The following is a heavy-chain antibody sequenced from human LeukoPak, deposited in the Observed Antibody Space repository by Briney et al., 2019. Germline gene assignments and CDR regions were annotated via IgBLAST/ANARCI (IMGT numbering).Heavy chain of an antibody. D-gene: IGHD2-2*01. CDR1: GGTFSSYA. J-gene: IGHJ3*02. Sequence: SVKVSCKASGGTFSSYAISWVRQAPGQGLEWMGGIIPIFGTANYAQKFQGRVTITTDESTSTAYMELSSLRSEDTAVYYCARSKVGQLLLSHSKGAFDIWGQGTMVTVSS. CDR3: ARSKVGQLLLSHSKGAFDI. CDR2: IIPIFGTA. V-gene: IGHV1-69*05.